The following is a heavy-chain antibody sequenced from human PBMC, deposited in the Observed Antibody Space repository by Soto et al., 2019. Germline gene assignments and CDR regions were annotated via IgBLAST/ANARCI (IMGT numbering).Heavy chain of an antibody. CDR1: GFTFSNYA. CDR3: AKDNSEQWLDDPFDI. CDR2: ITGSGVST. V-gene: IGHV3-23*01. Sequence: GGSLRLSCATSGFTFSNYAMSWVRQAPGEGLEWVSGITGSGVSTFYVDSVKGRFTISRDNSKNTLYLQMNSLRADDTAVYYCAKDNSEQWLDDPFDIWGQGTMVTVSS. J-gene: IGHJ3*02. D-gene: IGHD6-19*01.